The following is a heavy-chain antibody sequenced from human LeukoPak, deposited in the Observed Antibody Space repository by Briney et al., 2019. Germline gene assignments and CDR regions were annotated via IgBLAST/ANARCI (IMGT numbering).Heavy chain of an antibody. CDR3: ARGPDVVDY. V-gene: IGHV4-59*01. CDR1: GGSISSYY. J-gene: IGHJ4*02. D-gene: IGHD2-2*01. CDR2: IYYSGST. Sequence: PSETLSLTCTVSGGSISSYYWSWIRQPPGKGLEWIGYIYYSGSTNYNPSLKSRVTISVDTSKNQFSLKLSSVTAADTAVYYCARGPDVVDYWGQGTLVTVSS.